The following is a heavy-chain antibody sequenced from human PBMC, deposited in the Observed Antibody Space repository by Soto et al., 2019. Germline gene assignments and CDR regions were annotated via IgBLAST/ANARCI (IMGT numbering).Heavy chain of an antibody. CDR1: GYTFTDYD. Sequence: QVQLVQSGAEVKTPGASVKVSCKASGYTFTDYDINWVRQAPGQGLEWVGRMNPNSGKTDYAQKFQARVTMTRDTSISTAYLELSSLGYEDTAVFYCSTWGRSGSYIGFFWGQGTLVTVAS. J-gene: IGHJ4*02. V-gene: IGHV1-8*01. CDR2: MNPNSGKT. CDR3: STWGRSGSYIGFF. D-gene: IGHD6-6*01.